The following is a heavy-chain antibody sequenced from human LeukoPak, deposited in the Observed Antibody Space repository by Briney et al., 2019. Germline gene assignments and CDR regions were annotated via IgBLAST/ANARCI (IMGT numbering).Heavy chain of an antibody. V-gene: IGHV3-23*05. J-gene: IGHJ4*02. CDR3: ARGTRSSGYYFDY. CDR2: IGSDNKS. CDR1: GFTFSAYA. D-gene: IGHD3-22*01. Sequence: QPGGSLRLSCEASGFTFSAYAMTWVRQAPGKGLEWVSSIGSDNKSHYSESVKGRFAISRDNSKSIVFLQLNSLRAEDTALYYCARGTRSSGYYFDYWGQGTLVTVSS.